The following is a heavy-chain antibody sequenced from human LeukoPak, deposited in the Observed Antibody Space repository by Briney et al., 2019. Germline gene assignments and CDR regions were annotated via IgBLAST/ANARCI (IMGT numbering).Heavy chain of an antibody. CDR3: ARDLQYYYGSGSYGWFDP. V-gene: IGHV1-69*13. J-gene: IGHJ5*02. Sequence: GASVKVSCKASGGTFSSYAISWVRQAPGQGLEWMGGIIPIFGTANYAQKFQGRVTITADESKSTAYMELSSLRSEDTAVYYCARDLQYYYGSGSYGWFDPWGQGTLVTVSS. CDR2: IIPIFGTA. CDR1: GGTFSSYA. D-gene: IGHD3-10*01.